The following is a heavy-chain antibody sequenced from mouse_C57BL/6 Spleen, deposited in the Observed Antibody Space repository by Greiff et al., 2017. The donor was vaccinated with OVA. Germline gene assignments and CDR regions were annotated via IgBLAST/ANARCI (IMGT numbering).Heavy chain of an antibody. D-gene: IGHD2-5*01. J-gene: IGHJ2*01. V-gene: IGHV1-55*01. CDR1: GYTFTSYW. Sequence: VQLQQSGAELVKPGASVKMSCKASGYTFTSYWITWVKQRPGQGLEWIGDIYPGSGSTNYNEKFKSKATLTVDTSSSTAYMQLSSLTSEDSAVYDCERLRLAYYSNYDYWGQGTTLTVSS. CDR3: ERLRLAYYSNYDY. CDR2: IYPGSGST.